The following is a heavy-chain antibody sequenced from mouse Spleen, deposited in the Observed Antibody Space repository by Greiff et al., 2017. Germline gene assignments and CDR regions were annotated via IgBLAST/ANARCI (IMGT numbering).Heavy chain of an antibody. D-gene: IGHD2-10*01. CDR1: GYTFTSYY. CDR3: ASSYYGNYVGYYAMDY. Sequence: VMLVESGPELVKPGASVKMSCKASGYTFTSYYIHWVKQRPGQGLEWIGWIYPGDGSTKYNEKFKGKTTLTADKSSSTAYMLLSSLTSEDSAIYFCASSYYGNYVGYYAMDYWGQGTSVTVSS. V-gene: IGHV1S56*01. J-gene: IGHJ4*01. CDR2: IYPGDGST.